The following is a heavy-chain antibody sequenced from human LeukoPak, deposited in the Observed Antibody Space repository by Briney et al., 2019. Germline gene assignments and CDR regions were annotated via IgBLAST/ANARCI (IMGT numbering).Heavy chain of an antibody. CDR3: AKLEGSAATSYD. CDR1: GYTLTDYY. Sequence: GASVKVSCKASGYTLTDYYIHWVRQAPGQGLEWVGRIRPNGGGTIYAQNFQGRVTVTRDTSITTAYMELNRLTSDDTAVYFCAKLEGSAATSYDWGQGTLATVSS. D-gene: IGHD1-1*01. CDR2: IRPNGGGT. J-gene: IGHJ4*02. V-gene: IGHV1-2*06.